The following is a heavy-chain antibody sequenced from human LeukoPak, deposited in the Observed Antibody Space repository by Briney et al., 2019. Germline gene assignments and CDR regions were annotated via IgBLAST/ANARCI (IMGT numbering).Heavy chain of an antibody. CDR1: GFTFGSYW. D-gene: IGHD5-12*01. Sequence: PGGTLRLSCAASGFTFGSYWMTWVRQAAGKGPERLANIQQGGSEKNYADSVNGRFTISRDNAKNSLYLQMNSLRAEDTAVYYCARDSGNSGYDVHDYWGQGTLVTVSS. V-gene: IGHV3-7*01. CDR2: IQQGGSEK. J-gene: IGHJ4*02. CDR3: ARDSGNSGYDVHDY.